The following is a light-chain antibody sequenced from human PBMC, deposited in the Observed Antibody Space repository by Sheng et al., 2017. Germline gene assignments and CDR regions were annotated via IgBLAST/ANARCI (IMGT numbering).Light chain of an antibody. CDR2: GAS. J-gene: IGKJ3*01. V-gene: IGKV3D-20*02. CDR1: QSVSSSY. Sequence: PGERVTLSCRASQSVSSSYLTWYQQKPGQAPRLLIYGASTRATSIPARFSGSGSGTDLTLTISSLQPEDFAVYYCQQRSNWPPIFTFGPGTRVDI. CDR3: QQRSNWPPIFT.